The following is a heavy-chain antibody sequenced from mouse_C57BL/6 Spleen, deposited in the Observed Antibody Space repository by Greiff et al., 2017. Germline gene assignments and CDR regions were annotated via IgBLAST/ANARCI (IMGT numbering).Heavy chain of an antibody. CDR3: ARDYYSNPYYYAMDY. V-gene: IGHV5-4*01. CDR1: GFTFSSYA. D-gene: IGHD2-5*01. J-gene: IGHJ4*01. CDR2: ISDGGSYT. Sequence: EVHLVESGGGLVKPGGSLKLSCAASGFTFSSYAMSWVRQTPEKRLEWVATISDGGSYTYYPDNVKGRFTISRDNAKNNLYLQMSHLKSEDTAMYYCARDYYSNPYYYAMDYWGQGTSVTVSS.